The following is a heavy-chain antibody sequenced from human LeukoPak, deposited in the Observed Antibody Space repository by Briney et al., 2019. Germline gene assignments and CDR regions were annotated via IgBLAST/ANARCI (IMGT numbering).Heavy chain of an antibody. CDR1: GGSISSYY. J-gene: IGHJ5*02. Sequence: SETLSLTCTVSGGSISSYYWSWIRQPAGKGLERIGRIYTSGSTNYNPSLKSRVTMSVDTSKNQFSLKLSSVTAAVTAVYYCARDRNPIFGVVTGFDPWGQGTLVTVSS. V-gene: IGHV4-4*07. CDR3: ARDRNPIFGVVTGFDP. D-gene: IGHD3-3*01. CDR2: IYTSGST.